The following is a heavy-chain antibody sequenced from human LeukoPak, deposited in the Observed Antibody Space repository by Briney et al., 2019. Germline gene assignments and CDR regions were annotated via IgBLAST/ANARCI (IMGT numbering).Heavy chain of an antibody. J-gene: IGHJ4*02. CDR3: ARRSPSDSSSWGVGY. D-gene: IGHD6-13*01. CDR1: GFTFSSYG. CDR2: IWYDGSNK. V-gene: IGHV3-33*01. Sequence: PGGSLRLSCAASGFTFSSYGMHWVRQAPGKGLEWVAVIWYDGSNKYYADSVKGRFTISRDNSKNTLYLQMNSLRAEDTAVYYCARRSPSDSSSWGVGYWGQGTLVTVSS.